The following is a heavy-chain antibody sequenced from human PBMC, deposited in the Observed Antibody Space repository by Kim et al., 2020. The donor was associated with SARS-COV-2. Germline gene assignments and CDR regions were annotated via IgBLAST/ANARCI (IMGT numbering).Heavy chain of an antibody. CDR3: AKDKAGDGLGAFDI. Sequence: GGSLRLSCAASGFTFDDYAMHWVRQAPGKGLEWVSGISWNSGSIGYADSVKGRFTISRDNAKNSLYLQMNSLRAEDTALYYCAKDKAGDGLGAFDIWGQGTMVTVSS. CDR2: ISWNSGSI. D-gene: IGHD7-27*01. V-gene: IGHV3-9*01. J-gene: IGHJ3*02. CDR1: GFTFDDYA.